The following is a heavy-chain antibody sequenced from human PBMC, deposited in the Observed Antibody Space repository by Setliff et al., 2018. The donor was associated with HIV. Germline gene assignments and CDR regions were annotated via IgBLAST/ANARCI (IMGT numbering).Heavy chain of an antibody. V-gene: IGHV4-39*01. J-gene: IGHJ5*02. CDR3: ARRNYYDSSDYPA. D-gene: IGHD3-22*01. Sequence: SETLSLTCIVSGGSVSSNNYYWGWIRQPPGMGLEWIGSIYNSGRTYYNPSLKSRVTISVETSKNQFSLRLSSVTAADTAVYYCARRNYYDSSDYPAWGQGALVTVSS. CDR2: IYNSGRT. CDR1: GGSVSSNNYY.